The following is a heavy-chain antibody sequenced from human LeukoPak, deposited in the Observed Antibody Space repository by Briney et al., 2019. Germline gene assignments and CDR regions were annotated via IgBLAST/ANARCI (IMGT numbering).Heavy chain of an antibody. J-gene: IGHJ4*02. CDR3: AKVEWSSSWSFDY. Sequence: GGSLRLSCAASGFTFSSYGMHWVRQAPGKGLEWVAFIRYDGSNKYYADSVKGRLTISRDNSKNTLYLQMNSLRAEDTAVYYCAKVEWSSSWSFDYWGQGTLVTVSS. CDR2: IRYDGSNK. D-gene: IGHD6-13*01. CDR1: GFTFSSYG. V-gene: IGHV3-30*02.